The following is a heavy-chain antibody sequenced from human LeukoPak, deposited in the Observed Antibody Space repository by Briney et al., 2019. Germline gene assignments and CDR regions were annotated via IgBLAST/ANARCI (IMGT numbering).Heavy chain of an antibody. D-gene: IGHD2-15*01. CDR1: GGSISSSSYY. J-gene: IGHJ5*02. CDR2: IYYSGST. V-gene: IGHV4-39*07. Sequence: SETLSLTCTVSGGSISSSSYYWGRIRQPPGKGLEWIGSIYYSGSTYYNPSLKSRVTISVDTSKNQFSLKLSSVTAADTAVYYCARESVVVAASDNWFDPWGQGTLVTVSS. CDR3: ARESVVVAASDNWFDP.